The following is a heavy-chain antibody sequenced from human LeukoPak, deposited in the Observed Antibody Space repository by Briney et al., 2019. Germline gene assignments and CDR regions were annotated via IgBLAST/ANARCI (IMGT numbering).Heavy chain of an antibody. D-gene: IGHD3-10*01. CDR1: GLTFSNYA. V-gene: IGHV3-21*01. J-gene: IGHJ5*02. CDR2: ISSSSSYI. Sequence: GGTLRLSCAASGLTFSNYAMSWVRQAPGKGLEWVSSISSSSSYIYYADSVKGRFTISRDNAKSSLYLQMNSLRAEDTAVYYCARDFMVRGAANWFDPWGQGTLVTVSS. CDR3: ARDFMVRGAANWFDP.